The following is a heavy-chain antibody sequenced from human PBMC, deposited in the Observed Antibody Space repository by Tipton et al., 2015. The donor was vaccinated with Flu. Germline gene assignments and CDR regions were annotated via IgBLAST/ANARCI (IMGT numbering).Heavy chain of an antibody. J-gene: IGHJ6*02. CDR3: ARDREPCSGGSCSPHYGMDV. V-gene: IGHV3-48*03. D-gene: IGHD2-15*01. Sequence: SLRLSCAASGFTFSSYEMNWVRQAPGKGLEWVSYISSSGSTIYYADSMKGRFTISRDNAKNSLYLQMNSLRAEDTAVYYCARDREPCSGGSCSPHYGMDVWGQGTTVTVSS. CDR2: ISSSGSTI. CDR1: GFTFSSYE.